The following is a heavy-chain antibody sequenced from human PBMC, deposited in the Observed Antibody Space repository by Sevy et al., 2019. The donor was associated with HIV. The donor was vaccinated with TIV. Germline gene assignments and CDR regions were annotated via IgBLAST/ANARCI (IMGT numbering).Heavy chain of an antibody. CDR3: ARVESCGGDCYYSDY. CDR1: GYTFTSYY. D-gene: IGHD2-21*02. CDR2: SNPSGGGT. Sequence: ASVKVSCKASGYTFTSYYIHWVRQAPVPGLECMGISNPSGGGTNYAQTFQGRVTFTRDTSTSTVYMELSSLSAEDTAVYYCARVESCGGDCYYSDYWGQGTQVTVSS. J-gene: IGHJ4*02. V-gene: IGHV1-46*01.